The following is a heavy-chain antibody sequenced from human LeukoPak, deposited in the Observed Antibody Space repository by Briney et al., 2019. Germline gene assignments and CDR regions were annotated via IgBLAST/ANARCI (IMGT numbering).Heavy chain of an antibody. CDR2: ISSSGSTI. D-gene: IGHD6-13*01. CDR3: ARVAAAGTGFVEGFDY. V-gene: IGHV3-11*04. CDR1: GFTFSDYY. Sequence: PGGSLRLSCAASGFTFSDYYMSWIRQAPGKGLEWVSYISSSGSTIYYADSVKGRFTISRDNAKNSLYLQMNSLRAEDTAVYYCARVAAAGTGFVEGFDYWGQGTLVTVSS. J-gene: IGHJ4*02.